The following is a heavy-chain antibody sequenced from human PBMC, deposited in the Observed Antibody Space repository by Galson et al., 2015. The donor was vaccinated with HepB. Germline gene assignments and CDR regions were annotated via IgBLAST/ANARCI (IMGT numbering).Heavy chain of an antibody. V-gene: IGHV3-23*01. CDR3: AKCLGSSSAGYYYYYMDV. CDR1: GFTFSNYA. J-gene: IGHJ6*03. Sequence: SLRLSCAASGFTFSNYAITWVRQAPGKGLEWVSLISDSGRSTDYADAVKGRFTFSRDNSKNTVFLQMNSLRVEDTAVYYCAKCLGSSSAGYYYYYMDVWGEGTTVTVSS. CDR2: ISDSGRST. D-gene: IGHD6-6*01.